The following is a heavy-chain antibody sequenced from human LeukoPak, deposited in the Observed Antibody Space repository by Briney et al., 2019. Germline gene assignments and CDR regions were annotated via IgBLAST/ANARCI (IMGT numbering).Heavy chain of an antibody. J-gene: IGHJ4*02. Sequence: SETLSLTCAVSGGSISSNSWWGWVRQPPGKGLAWIGEIYHSGSPNYNPSLKSRVTISVDKSRNHFSLNLSSVTAADTAVYYCARVNINNWHSCDYWGQGTLVTVSS. V-gene: IGHV4-4*02. CDR3: ARVNINNWHSCDY. CDR2: IYHSGSP. CDR1: GGSISSNSW. D-gene: IGHD1-1*01.